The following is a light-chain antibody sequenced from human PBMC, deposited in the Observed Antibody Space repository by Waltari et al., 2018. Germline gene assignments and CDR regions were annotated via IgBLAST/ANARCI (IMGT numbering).Light chain of an antibody. Sequence: EVVLTQSPGTVSLSPGERATLSCRASQSVSNNYLAWYQQKPGQAPRLLIFGASSRASGIPERFSSSGSETDFTLTISRLEPEDVGVYYCQQFGSPLTFGGGTKVDIK. CDR1: QSVSNNY. V-gene: IGKV3-20*01. CDR3: QQFGSPLT. J-gene: IGKJ4*01. CDR2: GAS.